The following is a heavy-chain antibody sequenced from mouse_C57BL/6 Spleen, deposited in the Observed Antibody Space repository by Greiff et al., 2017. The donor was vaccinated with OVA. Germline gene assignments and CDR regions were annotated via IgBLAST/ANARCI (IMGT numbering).Heavy chain of an antibody. J-gene: IGHJ1*03. CDR2: IDPSDSYT. V-gene: IGHV1-69*01. CDR1: GYTFTSYW. Sequence: QVQLQQPGAELVMPGASVKLSCKASGYTFTSYWMHWVKQRPGQGLEWIGEIDPSDSYTNYNQKFKGKSTLTVNKSSSTAYMQLSRLTSEDSAVYYWARSGVVATRWYFDVWGTGTTVTVSS. D-gene: IGHD1-1*01. CDR3: ARSGVVATRWYFDV.